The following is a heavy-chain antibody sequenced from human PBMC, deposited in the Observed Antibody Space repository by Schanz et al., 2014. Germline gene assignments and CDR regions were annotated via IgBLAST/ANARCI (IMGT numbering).Heavy chain of an antibody. V-gene: IGHV3-23*04. CDR3: ATRYHCSGSHRIDY. Sequence: EVHLEESGGGLVQPGGSQRLSCAVSGFTFSNCDMTWVRQAPGKGLEWVAIIDGRGSTTVYADSVKGRFTISRDNAKTTVDPQMNRLRENDSAISYCATRYHCSGSHRIDYWGQGTLVTVSS. CDR1: GFTFSNCD. CDR2: IDGRGSTT. J-gene: IGHJ4*02. D-gene: IGHD3-10*02.